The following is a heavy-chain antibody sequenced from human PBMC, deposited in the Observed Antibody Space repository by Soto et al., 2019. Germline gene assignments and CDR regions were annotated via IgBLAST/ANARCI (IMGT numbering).Heavy chain of an antibody. J-gene: IGHJ6*02. D-gene: IGHD1-1*01. CDR2: IKSKTDGGTT. Sequence: WGSLRLSCAASGFTFSNAWVSWVRQAPGKGLEWVGRIKSKTDGGTTDYAAPVKGRFTISRDDSKNTLYLQMNSLKTEDTAVYYCTTDLGTQFDDGMDVWGQGTTVTVSS. V-gene: IGHV3-15*01. CDR3: TTDLGTQFDDGMDV. CDR1: GFTFSNAW.